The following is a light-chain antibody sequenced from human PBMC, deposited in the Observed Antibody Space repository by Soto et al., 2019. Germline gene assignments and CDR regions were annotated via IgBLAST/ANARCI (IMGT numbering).Light chain of an antibody. CDR1: DIGSKS. CDR2: YDT. V-gene: IGLV3-21*04. CDR3: QVWDTSTDHYV. J-gene: IGLJ1*01. Sequence: SYELTPPPSVSVAPGTTARITCGGNDIGSKSVHWYQQRPGQAPVLVIYYDTDRPSGIPERFSGSNSGNTDTLTISRVEAGDEADYYCQVWDTSTDHYVFGTGTKVTVL.